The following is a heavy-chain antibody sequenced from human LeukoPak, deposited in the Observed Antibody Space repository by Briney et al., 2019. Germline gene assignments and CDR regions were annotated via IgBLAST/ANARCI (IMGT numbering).Heavy chain of an antibody. CDR1: GYTFTSYA. CDR3: ARDLDSSREDV. J-gene: IGHJ6*02. CDR2: TNAANGNT. Sequence: ASVKVSCKASGYTFTSYAMHWVRQAPGQRLEWMGWTNAANGNTKYSQKFQGRVTITRDTSASTAYMELSSLRSEDTAVYYCARDLDSSREDVWGQGTTVTVSS. D-gene: IGHD3-22*01. V-gene: IGHV1-3*01.